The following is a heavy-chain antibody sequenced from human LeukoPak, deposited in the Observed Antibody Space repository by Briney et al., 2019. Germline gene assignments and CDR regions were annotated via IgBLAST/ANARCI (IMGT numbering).Heavy chain of an antibody. CDR2: VSSDSHFI. V-gene: IGHV3-21*01. CDR3: ARGGRGSSWFDN. Sequence: PGGSLRLSCAGTGFTFSTYSMNWVRQTPDKGLEWVSSVSSDSHFIFYADSVEGRFTISRENAKNSLYLQMNSLRAGDTAVYYCARGGRGSSWFDNWGQGTLVTVSS. J-gene: IGHJ4*02. D-gene: IGHD6-13*01. CDR1: GFTFSTYS.